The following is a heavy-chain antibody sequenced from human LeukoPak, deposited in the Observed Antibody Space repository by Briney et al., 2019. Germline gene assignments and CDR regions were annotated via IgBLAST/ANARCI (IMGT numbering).Heavy chain of an antibody. D-gene: IGHD3-22*01. Sequence: SETLSLTCAVYGGSFSGYYWSWIRQPPGKGLEWIGEINHSGSTNYNPSLKSQVTISVDTSKNQFSLKLSSVTAADTAVYYCARGSLVMADYWGQGTLVTVSS. J-gene: IGHJ4*02. V-gene: IGHV4-34*01. CDR3: ARGSLVMADY. CDR1: GGSFSGYY. CDR2: INHSGST.